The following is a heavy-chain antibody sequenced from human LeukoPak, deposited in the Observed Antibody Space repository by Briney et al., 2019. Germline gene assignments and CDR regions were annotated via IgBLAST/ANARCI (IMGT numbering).Heavy chain of an antibody. CDR3: ARDPGYSSSYSNFDY. CDR1: DYSISSGYY. CDR2: IYHSGTT. J-gene: IGHJ4*02. D-gene: IGHD6-6*01. Sequence: SETLSLTCTVSDYSISSGYYWGWIRPPPGKGLEWIRSIYHSGTTYYNPSLKSRVTISVDTSKNQFSLKLSSVTAADTAVYYCARDPGYSSSYSNFDYWGQGVLVTVSS. V-gene: IGHV4-38-2*02.